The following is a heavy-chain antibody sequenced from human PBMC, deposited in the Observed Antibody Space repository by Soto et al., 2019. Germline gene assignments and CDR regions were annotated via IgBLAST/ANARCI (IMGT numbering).Heavy chain of an antibody. V-gene: IGHV4-30-4*01. CDR1: GGSIASDYSC. CDR2: IFDSGTT. Sequence: PSETLCLTCTVSGGSIASDYSCWSWIRQPPGEGLEWIGHIFDSGTTYTNPSLRSQVAISLDTSKNHFSLTLSSVTAADTAVYYCARGPSGDKVHYWGQGALVTVPQ. J-gene: IGHJ4*02. D-gene: IGHD7-27*01. CDR3: ARGPSGDKVHY.